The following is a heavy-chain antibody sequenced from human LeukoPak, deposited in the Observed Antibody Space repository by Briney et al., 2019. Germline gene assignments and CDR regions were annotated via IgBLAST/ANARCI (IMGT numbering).Heavy chain of an antibody. Sequence: SETLSLTCTVSGGSISRGGYYRSWIRQPFGKGLEWIGYIYHSGTAAYNPSLKNRVTISVDWSTNQLSLKITSVTAADTAVYYCAKSDYIDYYMDVWGKGATVTVSS. D-gene: IGHD4-11*01. J-gene: IGHJ6*03. CDR3: AKSDYIDYYMDV. CDR2: IYHSGTA. CDR1: GGSISRGGYY. V-gene: IGHV4-30-2*01.